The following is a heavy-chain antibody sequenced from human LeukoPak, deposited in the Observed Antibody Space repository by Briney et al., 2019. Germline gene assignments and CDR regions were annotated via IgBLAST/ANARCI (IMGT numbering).Heavy chain of an antibody. Sequence: PGGSLRLSCTASGFTVSNNYMSRVRQAPGKGLEWVAAIWYDGSYAYYADSEKGRFTISRDNSKDTLYLQMNSLRAEDTAVYFCARESPGGNSKSAFDYWGQGTLVTVSS. J-gene: IGHJ4*02. V-gene: IGHV3-33*08. CDR3: ARESPGGNSKSAFDY. CDR1: GFTVSNNY. CDR2: IWYDGSYA. D-gene: IGHD3-16*01.